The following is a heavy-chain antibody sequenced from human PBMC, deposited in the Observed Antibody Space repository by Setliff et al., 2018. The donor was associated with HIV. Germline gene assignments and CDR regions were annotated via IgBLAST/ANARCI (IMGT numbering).Heavy chain of an antibody. Sequence: GPSVKVSCKASGGTFSSYVISWVRQAPGQGPEWMGGIIPMYGVANYAQKFQGRVTITTDESTSTAYMELSSLRSEDTAVYYCALPYCGGGNCWSSASLPPAGWFDPWGQGTLVTVSS. CDR3: ALPYCGGGNCWSSASLPPAGWFDP. J-gene: IGHJ5*02. V-gene: IGHV1-69*05. CDR2: IIPMYGVA. CDR1: GGTFSSYV. D-gene: IGHD2-15*01.